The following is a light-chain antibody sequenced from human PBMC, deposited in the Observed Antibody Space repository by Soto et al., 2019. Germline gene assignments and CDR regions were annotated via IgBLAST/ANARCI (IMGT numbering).Light chain of an antibody. V-gene: IGKV3-15*01. CDR3: QQYNKLPLT. Sequence: EIVMTQSPATLSVSPGERATLSCRASQSTYTNLAWYQHKPGQAPRLLIYGASTRATAIPARFSGSGSGTEFTLTISSLQSEDFAGYYCQQYNKLPLTFGGGTKVEIK. CDR1: QSTYTN. CDR2: GAS. J-gene: IGKJ4*01.